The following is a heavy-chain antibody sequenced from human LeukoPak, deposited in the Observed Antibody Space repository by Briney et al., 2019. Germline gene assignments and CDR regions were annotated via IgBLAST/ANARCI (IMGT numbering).Heavy chain of an antibody. J-gene: IGHJ3*02. CDR2: IYYSGST. Sequence: PGGSLRLSCAASGFTFSSYSMNWIRQPPGKGLEWIGYIYYSGSTNYNPSLKSRVTISVDTSKNQFSLKLSSVTAADTAVYYCARERWERDAFDIWGQGTMVTVSS. V-gene: IGHV4-59*12. CDR3: ARERWERDAFDI. D-gene: IGHD1-26*01. CDR1: GFTFSSYS.